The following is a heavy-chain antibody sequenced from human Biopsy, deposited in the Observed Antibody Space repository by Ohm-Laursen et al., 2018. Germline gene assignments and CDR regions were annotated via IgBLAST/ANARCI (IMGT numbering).Heavy chain of an antibody. D-gene: IGHD1-7*01. V-gene: IGHV4-4*07. CDR1: GGLKSNYY. CDR2: LYTSGDT. CDR3: ATGPKRLTGTSYFES. Sequence: SETLSLTCSVSGGLKSNYYWSWVRQSAGKGLEWIGRLYTSGDTNYNPSLKSRVSVSEDTSRRQFSLRLTSVTAADTAVYYCATGPKRLTGTSYFESWGRGILVTVSS. J-gene: IGHJ4*02.